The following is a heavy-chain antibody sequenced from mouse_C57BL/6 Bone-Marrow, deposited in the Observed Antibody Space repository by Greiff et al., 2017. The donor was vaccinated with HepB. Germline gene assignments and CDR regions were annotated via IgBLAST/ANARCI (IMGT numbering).Heavy chain of an antibody. CDR3: ARRCKALFSY. V-gene: IGHV5-6*01. J-gene: IGHJ3*01. Sequence: EVHLVESGGDLVKPGGSLKLSCAASGFTFSSYGMSWVRQTPDKRLEWVATISSGGSYTYYPDSVKGRCTISRDNAKNTLYLQMSSLKSEATDMYNCARRCKALFSYWVLGTLVTVSA. CDR2: ISSGGSYT. CDR1: GFTFSSYG.